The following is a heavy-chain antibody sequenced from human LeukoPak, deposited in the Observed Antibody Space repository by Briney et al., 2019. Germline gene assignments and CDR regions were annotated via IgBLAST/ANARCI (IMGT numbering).Heavy chain of an antibody. J-gene: IGHJ4*02. CDR2: INHSGST. D-gene: IGHD4-23*01. CDR3: ANSYGGNVFPRSGNFDY. CDR1: GGSISSSNW. Sequence: PSGTLSLTCAVSGGSISSSNWWSWVRQPPGKGLEWIGEINHSGSTNYNPSLKSRVTISVDTSKNQFSLRLSSVTAADTAVYYCANSYGGNVFPRSGNFDYWGQGTLVTVSS. V-gene: IGHV4-4*02.